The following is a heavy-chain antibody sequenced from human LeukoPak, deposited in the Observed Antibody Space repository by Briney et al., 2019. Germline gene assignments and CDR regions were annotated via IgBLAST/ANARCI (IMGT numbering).Heavy chain of an antibody. Sequence: IXWXRQAPGXGGEWMGRIIPILGIANYAQKFQGRVTITADKSTSTAYMELSSLRSEDTAVYYCASPNYYDSSGYDDWGQGTLVTVSS. CDR2: IIPILGIA. V-gene: IGHV1-69*02. CDR3: ASPNYYDSSGYDD. D-gene: IGHD3-22*01. J-gene: IGHJ4*02.